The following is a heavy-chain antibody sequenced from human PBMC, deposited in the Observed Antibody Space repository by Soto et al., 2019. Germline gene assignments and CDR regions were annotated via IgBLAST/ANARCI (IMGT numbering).Heavy chain of an antibody. CDR1: GFTFSNCV. J-gene: IGHJ4*02. CDR2: ITKTGDT. Sequence: EVHLLESGGVLVQPGESLRLSCETSGFTFSNCVMSWVRPAPGKGLEWVSVITKTGDTDYADSVKGRFTISRDNSKNTVYLQMNSLRAEDTAVYYCAKGLLNGRWDAADWGQGALVNVS. D-gene: IGHD1-26*01. V-gene: IGHV3-23*01. CDR3: AKGLLNGRWDAAD.